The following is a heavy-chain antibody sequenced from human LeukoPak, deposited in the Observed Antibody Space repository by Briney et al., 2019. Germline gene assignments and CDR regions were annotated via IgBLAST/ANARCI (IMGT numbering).Heavy chain of an antibody. CDR2: ISAYNGVT. CDR1: GYTFTSHG. J-gene: IGHJ4*02. D-gene: IGHD6-13*01. CDR3: ARGARRQQLIH. Sequence: ASVKVSCKASGYTFTSHGIGWVRQAPGQGLEWMGWISAYNGVTDYAENFQDRLTMTRNTPISTAYMELSSLRSEDTAVYYCARGARRQQLIHWGQGTLVTVSS. V-gene: IGHV1-18*01.